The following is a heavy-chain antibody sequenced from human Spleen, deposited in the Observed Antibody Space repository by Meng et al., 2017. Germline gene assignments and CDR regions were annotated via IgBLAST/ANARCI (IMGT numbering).Heavy chain of an antibody. CDR1: GGSITSSNW. CDR2: INHGGST. CDR3: ARGLGT. D-gene: IGHD3-10*01. V-gene: IGHV4-4*02. Sequence: QVQLQESGPGLVKPSGTLSLTCAVSGGSITSSNWWSWVRQPPGKGLEWIGEINHGGSTKYNPSLKSRVTISIDSSKGQFSLKLTSVTAADTAVYYCARGLGTWGQGTLVTVSS. J-gene: IGHJ5*02.